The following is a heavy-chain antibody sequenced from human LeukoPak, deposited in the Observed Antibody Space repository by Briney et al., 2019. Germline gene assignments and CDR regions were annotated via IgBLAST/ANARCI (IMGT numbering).Heavy chain of an antibody. J-gene: IGHJ4*02. D-gene: IGHD1-1*01. CDR3: AKDFNWAFDY. Sequence: QSGGSLRLSCATSGFTFSHYVMHWVRQAPGRGLDWVAHIRYDESDKYYADSVKGRFTISRDISKNTVYLQMNSLRVEDTAVYYCAKDFNWAFDYWGQGTLVTVSS. CDR1: GFTFSHYV. CDR2: IRYDESDK. V-gene: IGHV3-30*02.